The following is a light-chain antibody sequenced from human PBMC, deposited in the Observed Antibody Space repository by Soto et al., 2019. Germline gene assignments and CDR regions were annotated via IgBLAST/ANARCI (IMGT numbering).Light chain of an antibody. CDR1: QGISNY. J-gene: IGKJ5*01. CDR2: DAS. Sequence: DIQMTQSPSSLSASVGDRVTITCRASQGISNYLAWYQQKPGKVPKLLIYDASTSQSGVPSRFRGGGSGTDFTLPISNLQPEDVATYYCQKYDSGPITFGQGTRLEIK. V-gene: IGKV1-27*01. CDR3: QKYDSGPIT.